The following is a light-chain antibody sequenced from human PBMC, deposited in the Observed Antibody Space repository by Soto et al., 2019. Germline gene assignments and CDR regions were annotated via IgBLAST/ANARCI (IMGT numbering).Light chain of an antibody. CDR1: QSVSRN. V-gene: IGKV3D-15*01. Sequence: EIVMTQSPATLSVSPGDGATLFCRASQSVSRNLAWYQQKPGQAPRLLIYGASTRATGIPDRFSGSGSGTDFTLTINRLEPEDCAVYFCQQYGGSGKSFGQGTKVDIK. J-gene: IGKJ1*01. CDR2: GAS. CDR3: QQYGGSGKS.